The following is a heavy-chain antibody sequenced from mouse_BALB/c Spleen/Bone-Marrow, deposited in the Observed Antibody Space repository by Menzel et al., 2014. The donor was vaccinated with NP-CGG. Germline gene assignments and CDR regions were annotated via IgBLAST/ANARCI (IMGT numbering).Heavy chain of an antibody. Sequence: VKLVESGAELVKPGASVKLSCKASGYTFXSYDINWVRQRPEQGLEWIGWIFPGDGSTKYNEKFKGKATLTTDKSSSTAYMQLSRLTSEDSAVYFCARRVYYDYDGGAWFAYWGQGTLVTVSA. CDR1: GYTFXSYD. J-gene: IGHJ3*01. D-gene: IGHD2-4*01. V-gene: IGHV1-85*01. CDR3: ARRVYYDYDGGAWFAY. CDR2: IFPGDGST.